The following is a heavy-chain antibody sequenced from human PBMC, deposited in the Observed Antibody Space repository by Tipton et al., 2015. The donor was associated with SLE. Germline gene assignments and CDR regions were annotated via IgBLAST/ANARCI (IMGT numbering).Heavy chain of an antibody. V-gene: IGHV4-4*08. Sequence: TLSLTCTVSGGSISGYYWSWIRQAPGKGLEWIGYIYSSGSTSYNPSLKSRVTISVDTSKNQLSLKLASVTIADTAVYYCAKSWGWGSEDWGQGTLVTVSS. CDR3: AKSWGWGSED. CDR2: IYSSGST. J-gene: IGHJ4*02. CDR1: GGSISGYY. D-gene: IGHD7-27*01.